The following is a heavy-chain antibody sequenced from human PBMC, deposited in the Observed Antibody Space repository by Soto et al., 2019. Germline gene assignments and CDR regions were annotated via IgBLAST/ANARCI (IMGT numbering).Heavy chain of an antibody. D-gene: IGHD5-18*01. J-gene: IGHJ4*02. CDR3: ARDHPHSYGVYYFDY. V-gene: IGHV4-34*01. CDR2: INHSGST. CDR1: GGSFSGYY. Sequence: SETLSLTCAVYGGSFSGYYWSWIRQPPGKGLEWIGEINHSGSTHYNPSLQNRVTISIDTSKNQVSLKVNSVTAADTAVYYCARDHPHSYGVYYFDYWGQGTPVTVS.